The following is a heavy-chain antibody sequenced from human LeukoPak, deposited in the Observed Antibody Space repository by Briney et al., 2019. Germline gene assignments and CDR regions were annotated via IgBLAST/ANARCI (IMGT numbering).Heavy chain of an antibody. CDR2: XNPNSGNT. D-gene: IGHD3-10*01. CDR3: ARGSYYGSGFLFDY. J-gene: IGHJ4*02. Sequence: GWXNPNSGNTGYAQKFQGRVTMTRNTSISTAYMELSSLRSEDTAVYYCARGSYYGSGFLFDYWGQGTLVTVSS. V-gene: IGHV1-8*01.